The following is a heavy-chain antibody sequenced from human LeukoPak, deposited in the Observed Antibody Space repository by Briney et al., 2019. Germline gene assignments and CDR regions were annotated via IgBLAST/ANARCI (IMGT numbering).Heavy chain of an antibody. D-gene: IGHD2-15*01. CDR2: ISASGGST. CDR3: AKDDLYCSGSSCFDY. V-gene: IGHV3-23*01. J-gene: IGHJ4*02. Sequence: PGGSLRLSCVDSGSTFSTYAMSWVRQALGKGLEWVSSISASGGSTNYADSVKGRFTISRDISKSTLYLQMNSLSAEDTAVYYCAKDDLYCSGSSCFDYWGQGTLVTVSS. CDR1: GSTFSTYA.